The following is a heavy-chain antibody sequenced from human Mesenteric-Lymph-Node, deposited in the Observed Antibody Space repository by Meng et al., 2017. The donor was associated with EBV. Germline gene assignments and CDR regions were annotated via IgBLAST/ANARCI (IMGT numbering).Heavy chain of an antibody. J-gene: IGHJ2*01. CDR3: TRGFGGNYKFFDL. V-gene: IGHV3-13*01. D-gene: IGHD1-26*01. CDR1: GFTFSTYY. CDR2: IGPASDT. Sequence: VVSGGGLAQPGGSLELSCAASGFTFSTYYMHWVRQVTGKSLEWVSAIGPASDTYYPDSLKGRFSISRENAKNSLYLQMNSLRAGDTAVYYCTRGFGGNYKFFDLWGRGTLVTVSS.